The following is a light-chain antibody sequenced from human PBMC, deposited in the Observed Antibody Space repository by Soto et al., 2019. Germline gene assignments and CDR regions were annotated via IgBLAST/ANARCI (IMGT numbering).Light chain of an antibody. CDR3: QIWDGTLQHVI. Sequence: SYELPQSPSGSVAPGQTATISCSGPDIGSQSVHWYQQRAGQAPVLVIYDVYDRPSGSPERFSGSISATTATLTISRVEVGDEADYYCQIWDGTLQHVIFGGGTQLTVL. J-gene: IGLJ2*01. CDR2: DVY. V-gene: IGLV3-21*02. CDR1: DIGSQS.